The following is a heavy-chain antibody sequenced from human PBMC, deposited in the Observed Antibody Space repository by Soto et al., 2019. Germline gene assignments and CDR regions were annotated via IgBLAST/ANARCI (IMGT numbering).Heavy chain of an antibody. CDR1: GGSISSSSYY. V-gene: IGHV4-39*01. J-gene: IGHJ4*02. D-gene: IGHD3-22*01. CDR3: ARRINYYDSSGYYSVSYFDY. CDR2: IYYSGST. Sequence: SETLSLTCTVSGGSISSSSYYWGWIRQPPGKGLEWIGSIYYSGSTYYNPSLKSRVTISVDTSKNQFSLKLSSVTAADTAVYYCARRINYYDSSGYYSVSYFDYWGQGTLVTVSS.